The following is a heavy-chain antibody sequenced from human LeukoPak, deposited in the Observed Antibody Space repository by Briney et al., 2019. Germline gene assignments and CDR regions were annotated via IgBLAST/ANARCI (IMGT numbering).Heavy chain of an antibody. CDR3: AKPIVARGYYGMDV. CDR1: GFTFSSYA. V-gene: IGHV3-23*01. CDR2: ISGSGGST. J-gene: IGHJ6*02. Sequence: PGGSLRLSCAASGFTFSSYAMSWVRQAPGKGLEWVSAISGSGGSTYYADSVKGRFTISRDNSKNTLYLQMNSLRAEDTAVYYCAKPIVARGYYGMDVWGQGTTVTVSS. D-gene: IGHD2-15*01.